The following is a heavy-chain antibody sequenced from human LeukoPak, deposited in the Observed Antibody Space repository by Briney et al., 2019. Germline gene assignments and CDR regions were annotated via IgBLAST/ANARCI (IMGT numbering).Heavy chain of an antibody. D-gene: IGHD1-26*01. V-gene: IGHV3-7*01. CDR3: AGSGFDY. J-gene: IGHJ4*02. CDR1: GFTFSSYG. Sequence: QPGGSLRLSCAASGFTFSSYGMHWVRQAPGKGLEWVANIKQDGSEKYYVDSVKGRFTISRDNAKNSLYLQMNSLRAEDTAVYYCAGSGFDYWGQGTLVTVSS. CDR2: IKQDGSEK.